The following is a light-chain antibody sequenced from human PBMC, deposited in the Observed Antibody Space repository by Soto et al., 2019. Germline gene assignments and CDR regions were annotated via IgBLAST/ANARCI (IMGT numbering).Light chain of an antibody. CDR3: QQAKSFPYT. CDR2: DAS. J-gene: IGKJ2*01. Sequence: DLQMTQSPSSVSASVGDRVTITCRASQGISSWLAWYQQKPGKDPKLLIFDASSLESGDTSRFSDSEAETDFYLTISNLQREDYETNKCQQAKSFPYTFGQGPKLEIK. CDR1: QGISSW. V-gene: IGKV1-12*01.